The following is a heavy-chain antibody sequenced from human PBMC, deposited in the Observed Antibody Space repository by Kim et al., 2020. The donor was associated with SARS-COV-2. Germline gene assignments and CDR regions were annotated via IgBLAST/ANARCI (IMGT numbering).Heavy chain of an antibody. D-gene: IGHD3-3*01. V-gene: IGHV3-7*01. CDR3: ARDNRFLESYYYYYGMDV. CDR1: GFTFSSYW. Sequence: GGSLRLSCAASGFTFSSYWMSWVRQAPGKGLEWVANIDQEGSEKYYVDSVKGRFTISRDNAKNSLYLQMNSLRAEDTAVYYCARDNRFLESYYYYYGMDVWGQGTTVIVSS. J-gene: IGHJ6*02. CDR2: IDQEGSEK.